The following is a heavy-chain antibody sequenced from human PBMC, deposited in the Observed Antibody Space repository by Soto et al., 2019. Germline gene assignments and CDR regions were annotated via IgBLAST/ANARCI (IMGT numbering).Heavy chain of an antibody. J-gene: IGHJ4*02. V-gene: IGHV5-51*01. D-gene: IGHD6-6*01. CDR2: IYPGDSDT. Sequence: GESLKISCKGSGYSFTSYWIGWVRQMPGKGLELMGIIYPGDSDTRYSPSFQGQVTTSADKSISTAYLQWSSLKASDTAMYYCEKCARYLVATRHFDYWGQGTLVTVSS. CDR1: GYSFTSYW. CDR3: EKCARYLVATRHFDY.